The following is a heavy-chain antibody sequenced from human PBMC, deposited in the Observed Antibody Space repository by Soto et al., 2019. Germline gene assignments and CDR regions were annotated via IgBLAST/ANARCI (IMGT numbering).Heavy chain of an antibody. CDR2: MNPNSGNT. V-gene: IGHV1-8*01. D-gene: IGHD5-18*01. Sequence: ASVKVSCKASGYTFTSYDINWVRQATGQGLEWMGWMNPNSGNTEYAQKFQGRVTMTRDTSTSTAYMELSSLRSEDTAVYYCARVKGYSYGYDYYYGMDVWGQGTTVTVSS. J-gene: IGHJ6*02. CDR1: GYTFTSYD. CDR3: ARVKGYSYGYDYYYGMDV.